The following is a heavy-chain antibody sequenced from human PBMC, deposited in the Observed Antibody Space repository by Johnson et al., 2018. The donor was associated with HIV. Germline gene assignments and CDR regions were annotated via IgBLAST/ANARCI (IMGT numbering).Heavy chain of an antibody. CDR3: AKASLRGYSYVSYAFDI. D-gene: IGHD5-18*01. CDR2: IWYDGSNK. V-gene: IGHV3-33*06. CDR1: GFTFSSYG. Sequence: QVQLVESGGGVVQPGRSLRLSCAASGFTFSSYGMHWVRQAPGKGLEWVAVIWYDGSNKYYADSVKGRFTISRDNSKNTLYLHMISLRVEDTAVYYLAKASLRGYSYVSYAFDIWGQGKMVTVSS. J-gene: IGHJ3*02.